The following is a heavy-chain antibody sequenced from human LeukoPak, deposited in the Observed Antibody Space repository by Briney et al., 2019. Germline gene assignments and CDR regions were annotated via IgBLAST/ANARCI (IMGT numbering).Heavy chain of an antibody. CDR3: ARASGIQLWSPGDY. Sequence: GASVTVSCTASGHTFTSYGISWARQAPGQGLEWMGLISAYNGNTNYAQKLQGRVTMTTDTSTSTAYMELRSLRSDDTAVYYCARASGIQLWSPGDYWGQGTLVTVSS. CDR2: ISAYNGNT. V-gene: IGHV1-18*01. D-gene: IGHD5-18*01. CDR1: GHTFTSYG. J-gene: IGHJ4*02.